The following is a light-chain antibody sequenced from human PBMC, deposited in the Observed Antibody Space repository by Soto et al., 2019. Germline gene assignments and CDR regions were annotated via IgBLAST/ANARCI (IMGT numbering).Light chain of an antibody. CDR2: SAY. Sequence: DIVMTQSPDSLAVSLGERATINCKSSQSVLYSSNIKNYLAWYQQTPGQRPKLVTYSAYTREAGVTDRFSGSGSRTDFTLTISSLQAEYVAVYYGQQYYSTPQTFGQGTKVEIK. CDR3: QQYYSTPQT. V-gene: IGKV4-1*01. CDR1: QSVLYSSNIKNY. J-gene: IGKJ1*01.